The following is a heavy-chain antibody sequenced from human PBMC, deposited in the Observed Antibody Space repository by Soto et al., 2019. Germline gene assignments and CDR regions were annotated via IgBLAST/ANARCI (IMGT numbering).Heavy chain of an antibody. J-gene: IGHJ6*02. V-gene: IGHV1-69*13. CDR3: ASSYADYYYGMDV. D-gene: IGHD4-17*01. Sequence: SVKVSCKASGGTFSSYAISWVRQAPGQGLEWMGGIIPIFGTANYAQKFQGRVTITADESTSTAYMELSSLRSEDTAVYYRASSYADYYYGMDVWGQGTTVTVSS. CDR2: IIPIFGTA. CDR1: GGTFSSYA.